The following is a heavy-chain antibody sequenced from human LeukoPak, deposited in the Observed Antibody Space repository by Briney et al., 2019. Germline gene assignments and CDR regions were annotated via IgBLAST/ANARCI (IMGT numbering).Heavy chain of an antibody. Sequence: GGSLRLSFAASGFTFSDYYMSWIRQTPGKGLEWVSCISSSGTTMEYAKSVKGRFTISRDNAKDSLYLQMNSLEAEDTAVYYCAKGHTYGMIWGQGTLVSVSS. CDR3: AKGHTYGMI. V-gene: IGHV3-11*01. D-gene: IGHD2-8*01. CDR2: ISSSGTTM. CDR1: GFTFSDYY. J-gene: IGHJ4*02.